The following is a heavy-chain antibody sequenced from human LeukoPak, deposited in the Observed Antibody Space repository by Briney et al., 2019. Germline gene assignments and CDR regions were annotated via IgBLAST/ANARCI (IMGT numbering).Heavy chain of an antibody. CDR3: ATTPHSTQYNWLDH. V-gene: IGHV3-7*01. D-gene: IGHD1-14*01. CDR1: GITFHKSW. CDR2: INPDGSAR. J-gene: IGHJ5*02. Sequence: SGGSLRLSCTVSGITFHKSWMTWVRQTPGKRLEWVANINPDGSARNYVDSVRGRFDISRDNARNSVFLQMNSLRAEDTATYYCATTPHSTQYNWLDHWGQGALVTVSS.